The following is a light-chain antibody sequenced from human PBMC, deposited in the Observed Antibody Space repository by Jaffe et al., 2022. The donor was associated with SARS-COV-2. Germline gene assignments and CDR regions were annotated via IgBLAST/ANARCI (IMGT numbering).Light chain of an antibody. J-gene: IGLJ3*02. V-gene: IGLV8-61*01. Sequence: QTVVTQEPSFSVSPGGTVTVTCGLNSGSVSTSFYPSWFQQTPGQTPRTLIYNTDIRSSGVPDRFSGSILGNKAALTITGAQADDECDYYCVLYMGSGIWVFGGGTKLTVL. CDR2: NTD. CDR1: SGSVSTSFY. CDR3: VLYMGSGIWV.